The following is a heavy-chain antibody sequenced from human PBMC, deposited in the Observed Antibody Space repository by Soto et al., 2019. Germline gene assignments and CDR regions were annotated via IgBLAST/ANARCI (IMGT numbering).Heavy chain of an antibody. Sequence: GASVKVSCKXSGYMFTGFYLHWVRQAPGRGLEWMGWINPNNGVTTYAKNFQGRVTMTRDSSISTAYMELSSLRSDDTAVYFCAAAAIPVAGRHPDFWGQGTVVTVSS. V-gene: IGHV1-2*02. CDR2: INPNNGVT. J-gene: IGHJ4*02. D-gene: IGHD6-19*01. CDR3: AAAAIPVAGRHPDF. CDR1: GYMFTGFY.